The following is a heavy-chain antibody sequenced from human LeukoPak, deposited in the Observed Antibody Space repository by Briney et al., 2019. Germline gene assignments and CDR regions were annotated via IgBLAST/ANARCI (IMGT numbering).Heavy chain of an antibody. CDR2: IYYSGST. J-gene: IGHJ4*02. Sequence: SETLSLTCTVSGGSISSSSYYWGWIRQPPGKGLEGIGSIYYSGSTYYNPSLKSRVTISVDTSKNQFSLKLSSVTAADTAVYYCARRRFRSNYFDYWGQGTLVTVSS. CDR3: ARRRFRSNYFDY. V-gene: IGHV4-39*01. CDR1: GGSISSSSYY.